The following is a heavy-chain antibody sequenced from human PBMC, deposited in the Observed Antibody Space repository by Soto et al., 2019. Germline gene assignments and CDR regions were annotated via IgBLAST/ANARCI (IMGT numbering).Heavy chain of an antibody. V-gene: IGHV3-23*01. CDR1: GFTFSSYA. D-gene: IGHD1-1*01. J-gene: IGHJ5*02. Sequence: GGSLRLSCAASGFTFSSYAMIWVRQAPGKGLEWVSTITGGGGITYYADSVKGRFTISRDNSKSTLYLQMNSLRAEDTAVYYCAKDLETHWNPPYNWFDPWGQGTLVTVSS. CDR2: ITGGGGIT. CDR3: AKDLETHWNPPYNWFDP.